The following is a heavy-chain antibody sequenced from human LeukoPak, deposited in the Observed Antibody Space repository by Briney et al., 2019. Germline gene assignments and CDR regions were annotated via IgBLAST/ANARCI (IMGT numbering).Heavy chain of an antibody. D-gene: IGHD3-22*01. CDR1: GFTFSSYA. CDR3: ARGAYYYED. J-gene: IGHJ4*02. CDR2: ISSSSSTI. Sequence: GGSLRLSCAASGFTFSSYAMNWVRQAPGKGLEWVSYISSSSSTIYYADSVKGRFTISRDNAKNSLYLQMNSLRAEGTAVYYCARGAYYYEDWGQGTLVTVSS. V-gene: IGHV3-48*01.